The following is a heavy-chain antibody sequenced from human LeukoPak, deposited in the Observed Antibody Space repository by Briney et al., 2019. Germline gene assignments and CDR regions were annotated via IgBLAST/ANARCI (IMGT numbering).Heavy chain of an antibody. Sequence: SETLSLTCAVYGGSFSGYYWSWIRQPPGKGLEWIGEINHSGSTNYNPSLKSRVTISVDTSKNQFSLKLSSVTAADTAVYYCARRHRYPGDRNWFDPWGQGTLVTVSP. CDR2: INHSGST. CDR1: GGSFSGYY. V-gene: IGHV4-34*01. D-gene: IGHD1-14*01. CDR3: ARRHRYPGDRNWFDP. J-gene: IGHJ5*02.